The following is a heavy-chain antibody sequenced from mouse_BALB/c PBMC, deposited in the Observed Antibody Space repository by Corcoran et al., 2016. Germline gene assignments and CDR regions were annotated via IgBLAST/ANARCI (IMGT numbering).Heavy chain of an antibody. CDR2: INTYTGEP. CDR3: ARWETGTCDY. D-gene: IGHD4-1*01. V-gene: IGHV9-1*02. CDR1: GYTFTNYG. J-gene: IGHJ2*01. Sequence: QIQLVQSGPELKKPGETVKISCKASGYTFTNYGMNWVKQAPGKGLKWMGWINTYTGEPTYADDFKGRFAFSLETSASTAYLQINNLKNEDMATYFCARWETGTCDYWGQGTTLTVS.